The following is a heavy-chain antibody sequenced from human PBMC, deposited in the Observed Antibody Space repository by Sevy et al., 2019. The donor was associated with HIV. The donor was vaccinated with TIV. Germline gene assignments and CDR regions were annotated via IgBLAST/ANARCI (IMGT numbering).Heavy chain of an antibody. V-gene: IGHV3-48*01. CDR1: GFTFSSYS. Sequence: GGSLRLSCAASGFTFSSYSMNWVRQAPGKGLEWVSYISSSSSSIYYVDSVNGRFTISRDNAKNSLYLQMNSLRAEDTAVYYCATDCSSTSCPTNYYYYYGMDVWGQGTTVTVSS. CDR3: ATDCSSTSCPTNYYYYYGMDV. D-gene: IGHD2-2*01. CDR2: ISSSSSSI. J-gene: IGHJ6*02.